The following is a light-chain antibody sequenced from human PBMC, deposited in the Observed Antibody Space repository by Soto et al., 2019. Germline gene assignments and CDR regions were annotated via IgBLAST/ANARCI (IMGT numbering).Light chain of an antibody. CDR2: KAS. J-gene: IGKJ1*01. Sequence: AIQLTQSPSSLSASVGDRVTITCRASQGISSALAWYQQKPGKAPKLLIYKASSLESGVPSRFSGSGSGTEFTLTISSLQPDDFATYYCQQYNSYSTFGQGTKVDIK. CDR3: QQYNSYST. CDR1: QGISSA. V-gene: IGKV1-13*02.